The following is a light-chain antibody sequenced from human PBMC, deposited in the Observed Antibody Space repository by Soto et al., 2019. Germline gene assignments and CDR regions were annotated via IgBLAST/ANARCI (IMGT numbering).Light chain of an antibody. J-gene: IGKJ2*01. CDR1: QSVSSN. Sequence: EIVMTQSPATLYVSTEEIANLSCRASQSVSSNLAWYQQKPGQAPRLLIYGASTRATGIPARFSGSGSGTEFTLTSSSLQSEDCAVYYCQQYNNWPYTFGQGTKLEIK. V-gene: IGKV3-15*01. CDR2: GAS. CDR3: QQYNNWPYT.